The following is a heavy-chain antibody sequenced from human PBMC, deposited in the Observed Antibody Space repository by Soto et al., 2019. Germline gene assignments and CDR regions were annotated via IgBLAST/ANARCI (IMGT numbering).Heavy chain of an antibody. D-gene: IGHD3-3*01. CDR3: ARFSEDWSGYPLFDP. V-gene: IGHV3-74*03. Sequence: GGSLRLSCAASGFTFSNYWMYWVRQAPGKGLVWVSRINSDGITTTYADSVKGRLTISRDNAKNTLYLQMNSLRAEDTAVYYCARFSEDWSGYPLFDPWGQGTLVTVSS. CDR1: GFTFSNYW. J-gene: IGHJ5*02. CDR2: INSDGITT.